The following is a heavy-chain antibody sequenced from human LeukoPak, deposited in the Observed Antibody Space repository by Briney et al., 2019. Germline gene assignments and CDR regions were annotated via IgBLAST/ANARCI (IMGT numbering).Heavy chain of an antibody. CDR1: GFTFSSYS. CDR3: ARGGTVTGFGY. J-gene: IGHJ4*02. CDR2: ISSSGSYI. Sequence: GGSLRLSCAASGFTFSSYSMNWVRQAPGKGLEWVSSISSSGSYIYYADSVKGRFTISRDNAKNSLYLQMNSLRAEDTAVYYCARGGTVTGFGYWGQGTLVTVSS. V-gene: IGHV3-21*01. D-gene: IGHD4-17*01.